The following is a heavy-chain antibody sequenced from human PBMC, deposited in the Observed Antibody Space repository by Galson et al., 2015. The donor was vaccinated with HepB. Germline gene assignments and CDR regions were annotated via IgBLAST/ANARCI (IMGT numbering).Heavy chain of an antibody. V-gene: IGHV3-48*01. D-gene: IGHD5-24*01. CDR2: ISPAGDTI. Sequence: SLRLSCAVSGFSLRGFSMDWVRQAPGRGLEWLSFISPAGDTIYYVDSVKGRFTISRETARNSLYLQMHSLRVEDTAGYYCARGWLQNSFDLWGQGTVVTVSS. CDR3: ARGWLQNSFDL. CDR1: GFSLRGFS. J-gene: IGHJ3*01.